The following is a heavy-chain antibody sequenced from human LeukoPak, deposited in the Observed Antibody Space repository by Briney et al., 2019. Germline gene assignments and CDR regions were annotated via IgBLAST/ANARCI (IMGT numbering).Heavy chain of an antibody. CDR1: GGSISSYY. V-gene: IGHV4-59*01. D-gene: IGHD3-10*01. CDR2: IFYSGST. CDR3: ARAVSTYYYGSGSYYTVDY. J-gene: IGHJ4*02. Sequence: SETLSLTCTVSGGSISSYYWSWIRQPPGKGLEWIGYIFYSGSTKYNPSLKSRVTISVDMSKNQFSLRLSSVTAADTAVYYCARAVSTYYYGSGSYYTVDYWGQGTLVTVSS.